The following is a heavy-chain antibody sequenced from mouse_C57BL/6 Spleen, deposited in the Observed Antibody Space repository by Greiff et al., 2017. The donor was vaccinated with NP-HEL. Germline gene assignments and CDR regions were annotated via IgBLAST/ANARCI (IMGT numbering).Heavy chain of an antibody. Sequence: VQLQQPGAELVKPGASVELSCKASGYTFTSYWMHWVKQRPGRGLEWIGRIDPNSGGTKYNEKFKSKATLTVDKPSSTAYMQLSSLTSEDSAVYYCASRYDYDVDYAMDYWGQGTSVTVSS. CDR2: IDPNSGGT. CDR1: GYTFTSYW. J-gene: IGHJ4*01. D-gene: IGHD2-4*01. CDR3: ASRYDYDVDYAMDY. V-gene: IGHV1-72*01.